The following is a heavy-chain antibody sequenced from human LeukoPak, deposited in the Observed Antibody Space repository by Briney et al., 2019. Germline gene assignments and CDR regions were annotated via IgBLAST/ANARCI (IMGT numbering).Heavy chain of an antibody. D-gene: IGHD1-1*01. CDR1: GFTFSSYA. J-gene: IGHJ4*02. CDR3: TAGVQLWPYYFDF. CDR2: FKSKTDGATT. V-gene: IGHV3-15*01. Sequence: GGSLRLSCAASGFTFSSYAMSWVRQAPGKGLEWVGRFKSKTDGATTDYASPVKGRFTISRDDSRNMVYLQMNSLKTEDTAVYYCTAGVQLWPYYFDFWGQGTLVTVSS.